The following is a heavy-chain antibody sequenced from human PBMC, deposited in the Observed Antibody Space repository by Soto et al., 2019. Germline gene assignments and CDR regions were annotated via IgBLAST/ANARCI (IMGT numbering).Heavy chain of an antibody. Sequence: VHLQESGPGLVAPSGTLSLTCTLSGGSVRAPDWWNWVRQSPDKGLEWIAGISGGGNDRYYADFVQGRFTFSRDNSRNILYLQMNSLRADDTAMYFCARSLFMVAPDNEPFDYWGQGTLVTVSS. CDR3: ARSLFMVAPDNEPFDY. V-gene: IGHV3-21*04. CDR2: ISGGGNDR. CDR1: GGSVRAPDW. D-gene: IGHD5-12*01. J-gene: IGHJ4*02.